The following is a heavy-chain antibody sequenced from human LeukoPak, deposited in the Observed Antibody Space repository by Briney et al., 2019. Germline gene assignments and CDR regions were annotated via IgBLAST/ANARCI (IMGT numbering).Heavy chain of an antibody. Sequence: GGTLRLSCAASGFTFSSYVMSWIRQAPEKGLEWVSGISGSGGSTYYADSVKGRFTISRDNSKNTLYLQMSSLRAEDTATYYCAKGYVSHYYYGMDVWGQGTTATVSS. CDR3: AKGYVSHYYYGMDV. CDR2: ISGSGGST. J-gene: IGHJ6*02. V-gene: IGHV3-23*01. CDR1: GFTFSSYV. D-gene: IGHD5-12*01.